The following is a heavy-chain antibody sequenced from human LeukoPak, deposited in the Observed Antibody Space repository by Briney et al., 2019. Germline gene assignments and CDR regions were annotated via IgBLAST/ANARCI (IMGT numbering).Heavy chain of an antibody. D-gene: IGHD3-10*01. CDR3: ARDPYGSGSTSFDI. V-gene: IGHV3-33*08. Sequence: GGSLRLSCAASGFTFSSYGMHWVRQAPGKGLERVAVIWYDGSNKYYADSVKGRFTISRDNSKNTLYLQMNSLRAEDTAVYYCARDPYGSGSTSFDIWGQGTMVTVSS. CDR1: GFTFSSYG. J-gene: IGHJ3*02. CDR2: IWYDGSNK.